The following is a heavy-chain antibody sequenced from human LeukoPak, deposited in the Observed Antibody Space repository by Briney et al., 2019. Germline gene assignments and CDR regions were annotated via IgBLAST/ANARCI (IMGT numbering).Heavy chain of an antibody. V-gene: IGHV1-69*04. Sequence: ASVKVSCKASGGTFSSYAISWVRQAPGQGLEWMGRIIPILGIANYAQKFQGRVTITADKSTSTAYMELSSLRSEDTAVYYCARDMMTTVVTSTYNWFDPWGQGTLVTVSS. D-gene: IGHD4-23*01. CDR2: IIPILGIA. CDR3: ARDMMTTVVTSTYNWFDP. J-gene: IGHJ5*02. CDR1: GGTFSSYA.